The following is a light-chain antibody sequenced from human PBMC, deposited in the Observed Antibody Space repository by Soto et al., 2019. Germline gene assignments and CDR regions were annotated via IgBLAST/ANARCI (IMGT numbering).Light chain of an antibody. V-gene: IGLV2-14*03. CDR2: NVS. Sequence: QSALTQPASVSGSPGQSITISCTGTSSDVGGYNFVSWYQLHPGKAPKLMISNVSNRPSGVSDRFSGSKSGNTASLTISGLQAVDEADYYCSSYSGSSSLDVVFGGGTKVTVL. J-gene: IGLJ2*01. CDR1: SSDVGGYNF. CDR3: SSYSGSSSLDVV.